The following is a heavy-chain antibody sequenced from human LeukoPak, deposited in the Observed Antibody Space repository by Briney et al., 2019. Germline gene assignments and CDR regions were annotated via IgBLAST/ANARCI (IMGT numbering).Heavy chain of an antibody. V-gene: IGHV4-4*07. D-gene: IGHD3-10*01. CDR2: IYTSGSS. Sequence: SETLSLTCTVSGGSISGYYWSWIRQPAGKGLEWIGRIYTSGSSNYNPSLKSRVTMSIDKSKNQLSLNLSSVTAADTAAYYCARDGAERGVASRAFEYWGQGTLVTVSP. CDR3: ARDGAERGVASRAFEY. CDR1: GGSISGYY. J-gene: IGHJ4*02.